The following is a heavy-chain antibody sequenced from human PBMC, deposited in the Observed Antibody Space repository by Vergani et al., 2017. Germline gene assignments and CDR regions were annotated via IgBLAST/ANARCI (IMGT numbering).Heavy chain of an antibody. CDR3: ARRDSSGWYTPDY. CDR1: GYTFTSYA. J-gene: IGHJ4*02. CDR2: INTNTGNP. Sequence: QVQVVQSGAEVKKSGASVKVSCKTSGYTFTSYAMNWVRQAPGQGLEWMGWINTNTGNPTYAQGFTGRFVFSLDTSVSTAYLQISSLKAEDTAVYYCARRDSSGWYTPDYWGQGTLVTVSS. V-gene: IGHV7-4-1*02. D-gene: IGHD6-19*01.